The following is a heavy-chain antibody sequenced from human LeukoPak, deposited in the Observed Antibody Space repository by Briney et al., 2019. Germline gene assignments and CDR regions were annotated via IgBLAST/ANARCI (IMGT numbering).Heavy chain of an antibody. Sequence: AGGSLRLSCAASGFTVSSNYISWVRQAPGKGLEWVSVIYSGGSTYYADSVKGRFTIYRENSKNTLYLQMNSLRAEDTAVYYCARYSGNDSSGYYRYYFDYWGQGTLVTVSS. CDR1: GFTVSSNY. V-gene: IGHV3-53*01. CDR2: IYSGGST. J-gene: IGHJ4*02. CDR3: ARYSGNDSSGYYRYYFDY. D-gene: IGHD3-22*01.